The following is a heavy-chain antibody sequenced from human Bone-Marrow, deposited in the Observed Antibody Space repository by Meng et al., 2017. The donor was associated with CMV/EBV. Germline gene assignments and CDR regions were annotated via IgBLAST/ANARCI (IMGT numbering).Heavy chain of an antibody. CDR3: ARDLIAARPGWFDP. Sequence: SAYTFSTFGISWVRQAPGQGFEWMGWISAYNGSTNYAQKFQGRVTMTTDTSTSTAYMELRSLRSDDTAVYFCARDLIAARPGWFDPWGQGTLVTVSS. CDR2: ISAYNGST. CDR1: AYTFSTFG. D-gene: IGHD6-6*01. V-gene: IGHV1-18*01. J-gene: IGHJ5*02.